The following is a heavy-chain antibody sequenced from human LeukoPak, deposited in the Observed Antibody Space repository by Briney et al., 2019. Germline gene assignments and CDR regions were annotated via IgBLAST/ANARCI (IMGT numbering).Heavy chain of an antibody. CDR3: VRDTAVAAKFGNWHFDL. D-gene: IGHD2-21*02. J-gene: IGHJ2*01. CDR1: GFTFSRYD. Sequence: PGGSLRLSCAASGFTFSRYDMRWVRQDTGRGLEWVSAIGTAGDTYYPGSVKGRFTISRENAKNSLYLQMNSLRAEDTVVYYCVRDTAVAAKFGNWHFDLWGRGTLVTVSS. V-gene: IGHV3-13*01. CDR2: IGTAGDT.